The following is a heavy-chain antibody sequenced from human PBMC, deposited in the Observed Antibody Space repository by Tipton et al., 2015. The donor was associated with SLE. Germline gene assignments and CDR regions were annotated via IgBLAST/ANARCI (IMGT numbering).Heavy chain of an antibody. CDR1: GFAFSNFA. Sequence: SLRLSCAASGFAFSNFAMSWVRQAPGKGLEWVSIIYHGGSTFYADSVKGRFTIPRDTSKNTLFLQLNSLRPEDTAVYYCAKDRNIGSYYFDYWGQGTLVTVSS. D-gene: IGHD3-10*01. J-gene: IGHJ4*02. CDR3: AKDRNIGSYYFDY. V-gene: IGHV3-23*03. CDR2: IIYHGGST.